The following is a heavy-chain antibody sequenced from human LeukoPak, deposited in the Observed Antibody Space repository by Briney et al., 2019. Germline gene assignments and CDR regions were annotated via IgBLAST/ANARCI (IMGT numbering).Heavy chain of an antibody. D-gene: IGHD5-18*01. J-gene: IGHJ4*02. CDR1: GYTFTSYY. V-gene: IGHV1-46*01. CDR3: ARAYSYGRYFDY. Sequence: ASVKVSCKASGYTFTSYYMNWVRQAPGQGLEWMGIINPSGGSTTYAQNFQGRVTTTRDTSTSTVYMELSSLRSEDTTVYYCARAYSYGRYFDYWGQGTLVTVSS. CDR2: INPSGGST.